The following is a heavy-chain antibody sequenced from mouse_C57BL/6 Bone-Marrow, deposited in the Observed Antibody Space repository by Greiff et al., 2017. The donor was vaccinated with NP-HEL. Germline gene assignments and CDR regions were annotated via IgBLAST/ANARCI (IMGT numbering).Heavy chain of an antibody. V-gene: IGHV1-82*01. J-gene: IGHJ4*01. CDR3: GGFYYYAMDY. Sequence: QVQLKQSGPELVKPGASVKISCKASGYAFSSSWMNWVKQRPGKGLEWIGRIYPGDGDTNYNGKFKGKATLTADKSTITSYMQLSSLTSEDSAVYCCGGFYYYAMDYWGQGTSVTVSS. CDR2: IYPGDGDT. CDR1: GYAFSSSW.